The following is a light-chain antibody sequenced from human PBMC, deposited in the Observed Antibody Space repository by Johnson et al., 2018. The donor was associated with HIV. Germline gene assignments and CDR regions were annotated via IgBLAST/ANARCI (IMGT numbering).Light chain of an antibody. CDR2: END. CDR3: GTWDNSLIPVYV. Sequence: QSVLTQPPSVSAAPGQKVTISCSGSSSNIGSNYVSWFQQLPGTAPKLLICENDKRPSGIPDRFSGSQSGTSATLGITGLQPGDEADYYCGTWDNSLIPVYVFGTPTKVSVL. V-gene: IGLV1-51*02. J-gene: IGLJ1*01. CDR1: SSNIGSNY.